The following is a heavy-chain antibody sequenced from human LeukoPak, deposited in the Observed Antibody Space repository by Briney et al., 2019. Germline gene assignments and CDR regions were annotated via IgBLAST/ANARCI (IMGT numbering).Heavy chain of an antibody. V-gene: IGHV1-2*06. J-gene: IGHJ6*03. CDR1: GYTFTGYY. CDR2: INPNSGGT. CDR3: ARGYCTNGVCYQTNYYYYYMDV. Sequence: ASVKVSCKTSGYTFTGYYMHWVRQAPGQGLEWMGRINPNSGGTNYAQKFQGRVTMTRDTSISTAYMELSRLRSDDTAVYYCARGYCTNGVCYQTNYYYYYMDVWGKGTTVTVSS. D-gene: IGHD2-8*01.